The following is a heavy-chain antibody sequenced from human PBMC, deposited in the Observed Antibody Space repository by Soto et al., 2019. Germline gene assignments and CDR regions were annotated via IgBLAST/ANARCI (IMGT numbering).Heavy chain of an antibody. V-gene: IGHV4-39*01. Sequence: SETLSLTCAVSGSSINSSGYYWGWIRQPPGKGLEWIGSMFYGVSTYYNPSLKSRVTVSVDTSKNQFSLNLRSVTAADTAVYYCARLPSRHLVDYWGQGTLVTVSS. CDR3: ARLPSRHLVDY. CDR1: GSSINSSGYY. CDR2: MFYGVST. J-gene: IGHJ4*02. D-gene: IGHD3-3*02.